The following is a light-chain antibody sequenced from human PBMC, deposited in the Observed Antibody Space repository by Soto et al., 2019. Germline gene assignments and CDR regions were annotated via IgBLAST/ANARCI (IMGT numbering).Light chain of an antibody. CDR3: CSYTASDIWV. J-gene: IGLJ3*02. V-gene: IGLV2-14*01. CDR2: EVS. CDR1: SSDVGGYNY. Sequence: QSALTQPASVSGSPGQSITISCTGTSSDVGGYNYVSWFQLHPGRAPKLLIYEVSNRASGVPDRFSGSKSGNTASLTISGLQADDEADYFCCSYTASDIWVFGGGTKLTVL.